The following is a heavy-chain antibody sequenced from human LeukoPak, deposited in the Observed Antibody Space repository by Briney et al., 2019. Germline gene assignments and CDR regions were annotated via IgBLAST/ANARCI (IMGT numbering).Heavy chain of an antibody. V-gene: IGHV1-2*02. Sequence: ASVKVSCKASGYTFTGYFMHWVRQAPGQGLEWMGWINPNSGGTNYAQKFQGRVTMTRDTSISTAYMELSRLRSDDTAVYYCACLGYDFWSGYSDYWGQGTLVTVSS. CDR2: INPNSGGT. D-gene: IGHD3-3*01. J-gene: IGHJ4*02. CDR3: ACLGYDFWSGYSDY. CDR1: GYTFTGYF.